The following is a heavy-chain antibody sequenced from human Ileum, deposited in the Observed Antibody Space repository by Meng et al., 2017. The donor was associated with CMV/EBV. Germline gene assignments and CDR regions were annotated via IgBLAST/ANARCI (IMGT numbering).Heavy chain of an antibody. J-gene: IGHJ4*02. CDR1: GSTFSSSY. V-gene: IGHV3-74*01. CDR2: VIPDGSGT. D-gene: IGHD3-16*01. Sequence: GESLKISCAASGSTFSSSYMYWVRQVPGKGLVWVSRVIPDGSGTGYADTVKGRFTISRDNAKNTLYLQRNSLKVEDTAVYYCMSYDWKLPFDRWGQGKLVTVSS. CDR3: MSYDWKLPFDR.